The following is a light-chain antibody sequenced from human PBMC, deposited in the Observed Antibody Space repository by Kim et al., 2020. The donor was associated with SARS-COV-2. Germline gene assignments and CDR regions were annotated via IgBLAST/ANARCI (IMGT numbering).Light chain of an antibody. CDR1: KIENKN. CDR3: QVWDSNAGVI. CDR2: RDS. Sequence: SYELTQPLSVSVALGQTARITCGGDKIENKNVHWYQQKPGQAPVLVIYRDSNRPSVVPERFSGSNSGNTATLTISRAQAGDEADFFCQVWDSNAGVIFRGVNQLSVL. V-gene: IGLV3-9*01. J-gene: IGLJ2*01.